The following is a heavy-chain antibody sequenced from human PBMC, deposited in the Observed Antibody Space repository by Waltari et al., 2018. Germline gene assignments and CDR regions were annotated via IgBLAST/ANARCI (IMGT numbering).Heavy chain of an antibody. CDR1: GFTYSMYW. J-gene: IGHJ2*01. CDR3: ARGARRTTVTTGWWYFDL. D-gene: IGHD4-17*01. V-gene: IGHV3-74*01. Sequence: EVQLVESGGGLVQPGGSLRLSCAASGFTYSMYWMHWVRQAPGKGLVWVARRKGGGSSTSYGDSGKGRFTISKDNAKNTVYLQMNSRRAEDTAIYYCARGARRTTVTTGWWYFDLWGRGTLVTVSS. CDR2: RKGGGSST.